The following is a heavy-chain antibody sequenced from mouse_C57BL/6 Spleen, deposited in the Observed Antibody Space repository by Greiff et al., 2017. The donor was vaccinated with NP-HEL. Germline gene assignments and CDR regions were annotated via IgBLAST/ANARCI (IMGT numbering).Heavy chain of an antibody. CDR3: ARDSYGSSFFDY. J-gene: IGHJ2*01. D-gene: IGHD1-1*01. CDR2: IHPNSGST. Sequence: QVQLQQPGAELVKPGASVKLSCKASGYTFTSYWMHWVKQRPGQGLEWIGMIHPNSGSTNYNEKFKSKATLTVDKSSSTAYMQLRSLTSEDSAVYYCARDSYGSSFFDYWGQGTTLTVSS. CDR1: GYTFTSYW. V-gene: IGHV1-64*01.